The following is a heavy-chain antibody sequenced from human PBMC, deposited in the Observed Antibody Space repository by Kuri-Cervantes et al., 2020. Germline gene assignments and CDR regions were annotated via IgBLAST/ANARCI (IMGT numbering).Heavy chain of an antibody. D-gene: IGHD3-22*01. J-gene: IGHJ4*02. Sequence: GGSLRLSCAASGFTFSSYSMNWVRQAPGKGLEWVSYISSSSSTIYYADSVKGRFTISRDNAKNSLYLQMNSLRAEDTAVYYCAKDPSESGYYDWGDYWGQGTLVTVSS. CDR2: ISSSSSTI. CDR3: AKDPSESGYYDWGDY. V-gene: IGHV3-48*01. CDR1: GFTFSSYS.